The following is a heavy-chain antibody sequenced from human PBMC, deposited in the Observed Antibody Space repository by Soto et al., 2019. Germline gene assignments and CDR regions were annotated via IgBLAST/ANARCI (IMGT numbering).Heavy chain of an antibody. J-gene: IGHJ6*02. V-gene: IGHV3-21*01. Sequence: EVQLVESGGGLVKPGGSLRLSCAASGFTLSTYNMNWVRQAPGKGLEWVSSISSSSNHIYYADSVKGRFTISRDNANNSLYLQMNSLRAADTAIYYFSKDRGRGSPVSGGMHVWGQGTTGTVSS. CDR1: GFTLSTYN. CDR3: SKDRGRGSPVSGGMHV. D-gene: IGHD3-10*01. CDR2: ISSSSNHI.